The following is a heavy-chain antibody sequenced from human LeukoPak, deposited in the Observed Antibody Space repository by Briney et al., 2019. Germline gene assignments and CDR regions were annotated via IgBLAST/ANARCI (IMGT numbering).Heavy chain of an antibody. J-gene: IGHJ5*02. D-gene: IGHD2/OR15-2a*01. CDR1: GGSISSSSYY. Sequence: PSETLSLTCTVSGGSISSSSYYWGWIRQPPGRGLEWIGSIYYSGSTYYNPSLKSRVTISVDTSKNQFSLKLSSVTAADTAVYYCARLNIDWFDPWGQGTLVTVFS. CDR3: ARLNIDWFDP. CDR2: IYYSGST. V-gene: IGHV4-39*07.